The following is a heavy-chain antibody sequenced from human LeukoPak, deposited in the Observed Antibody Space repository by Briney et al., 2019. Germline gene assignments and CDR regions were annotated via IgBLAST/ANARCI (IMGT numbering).Heavy chain of an antibody. Sequence: KASETLSLTCAVYGGSFSGYFWTWIRQPPGKGLEWIGEITHSGSTNYNPSLKSRVIISTDTSNNQFSLKLSSVTAADTAVYYCARGPPQTYFHGNGYYYFDYWGQGTLVTVSS. CDR1: GGSFSGYF. D-gene: IGHD3-22*01. CDR3: ARGPPQTYFHGNGYYYFDY. CDR2: ITHSGST. V-gene: IGHV4-34*01. J-gene: IGHJ4*02.